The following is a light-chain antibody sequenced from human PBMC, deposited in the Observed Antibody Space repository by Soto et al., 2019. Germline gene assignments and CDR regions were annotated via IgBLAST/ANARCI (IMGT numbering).Light chain of an antibody. CDR3: QQSYSTPLFT. V-gene: IGKV1-39*01. CDR1: QSISSY. CDR2: AAS. J-gene: IGKJ3*01. Sequence: DIQMTQSPSSLSASVGDRVTITCRASQSISSYLNWYQQKPGKAPKLLIYAASSLQSGVPSRFSGSGAGTDFTLTISSLQPEDFATYYCQQSYSTPLFTLGPGKKVYIK.